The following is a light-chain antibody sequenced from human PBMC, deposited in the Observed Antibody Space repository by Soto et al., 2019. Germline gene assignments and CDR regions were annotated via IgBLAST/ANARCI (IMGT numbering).Light chain of an antibody. CDR1: NSDVGDYNL. J-gene: IGLJ1*01. Sequence: QSALTQPASVSGSPGQSITISCSGTNSDVGDYNLVSWYQQRPGEAPKLVIFDVSNRPSGVSDRFSGSKSGNTASLTISGLQAEDEGYDFCCSYSTDTTLYVFGSGTKLTVL. V-gene: IGLV2-14*01. CDR3: CSYSTDTTLYV. CDR2: DVS.